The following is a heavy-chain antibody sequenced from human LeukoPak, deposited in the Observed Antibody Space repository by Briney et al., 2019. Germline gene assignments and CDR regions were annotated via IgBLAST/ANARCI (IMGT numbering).Heavy chain of an antibody. J-gene: IGHJ6*02. CDR2: FYYGGTT. CDR1: GGSLGPCYY. CDR3: VRDRGCGGDCYPLCYYYYGMDV. Sequence: PSETLSLTCTVSGGSLGPCYYWGWIRQPPGKGLEWIGTFYYGGTTFYSPSLKSRVTISGHTSRDQLSLKLSSVTAADTAVYYCVRDRGCGGDCYPLCYYYYGMDVWGQGTTVTVSS. D-gene: IGHD2-21*02. V-gene: IGHV4-38-2*02.